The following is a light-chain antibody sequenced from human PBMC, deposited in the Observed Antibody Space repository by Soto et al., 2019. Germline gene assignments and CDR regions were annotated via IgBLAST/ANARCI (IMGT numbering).Light chain of an antibody. CDR1: SSDVGGYND. V-gene: IGLV2-8*01. CDR2: EVS. CDR3: SSYAGSNNVV. J-gene: IGLJ2*01. Sequence: QSVLTQPPSASGSPGQSVTISCTGTSSDVGGYNDVSWYQQHPGKAPKLMIYEVSKRRSGVPDRFSGSKSGNTASLTVSGLQDEDEAYYYCSSYAGSNNVVFGGGTKVTVL.